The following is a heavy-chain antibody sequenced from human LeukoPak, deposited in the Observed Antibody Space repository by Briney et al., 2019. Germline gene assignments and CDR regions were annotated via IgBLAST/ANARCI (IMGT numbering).Heavy chain of an antibody. D-gene: IGHD3-3*01. V-gene: IGHV3-23*01. CDR1: AFAFNSYA. J-gene: IGHJ4*02. CDR2: ISGGGGST. Sequence: GGSLRLSCAASAFAFNSYAMSWVRQAPGKGLEWVSGISGGGGSTYYADSVKGRFSISRDNSKNTLYLQMNSLRAEDTAVYYCAKDTLFWSGYYLDYWGQGTLVTVSS. CDR3: AKDTLFWSGYYLDY.